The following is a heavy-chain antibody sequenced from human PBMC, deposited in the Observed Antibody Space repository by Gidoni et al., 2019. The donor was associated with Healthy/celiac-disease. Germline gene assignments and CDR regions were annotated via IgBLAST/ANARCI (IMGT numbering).Heavy chain of an antibody. CDR1: GGSIRSGSYY. D-gene: IGHD6-13*01. Sequence: QVQLQESGPGLVKPSQTLSPTCTVPGGSIRSGSYYWSWLRQPAGKGLEWLGRIYTSGSTNYNPSLKGRVTISVDTSKNQFSLKLSSVTAADTAVYYCARAPLAGSWGGAFEIWGQGTMVTVSS. CDR3: ARAPLAGSWGGAFEI. CDR2: IYTSGST. J-gene: IGHJ3*02. V-gene: IGHV4-61*02.